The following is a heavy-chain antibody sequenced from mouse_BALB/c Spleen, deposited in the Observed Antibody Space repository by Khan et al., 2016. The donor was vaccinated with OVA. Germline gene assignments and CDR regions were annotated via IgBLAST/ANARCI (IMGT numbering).Heavy chain of an antibody. Sequence: QIQLVQSGPEVKKPGETVKISCKASGYSFTNYGMNWVRQAPGKGLKWMGWINTYTGEPTYADDFKGRFAFTLETSASTAYLQINNLKNEDTATYFCASGGYYYFDVWGAGTTGTVSS. CDR2: INTYTGEP. V-gene: IGHV9-3-1*01. J-gene: IGHJ1*01. D-gene: IGHD2-3*01. CDR3: ASGGYYYFDV. CDR1: GYSFTNYG.